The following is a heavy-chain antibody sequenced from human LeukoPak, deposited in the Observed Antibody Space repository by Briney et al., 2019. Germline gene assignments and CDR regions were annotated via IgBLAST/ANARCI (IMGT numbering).Heavy chain of an antibody. V-gene: IGHV4-59*01. J-gene: IGHJ6*02. Sequence: SETLSLTCTVSGGSISSYYWSWIRQPPGKGLEWIGYIYYSGSTNYNPSLKSRVTISVDTSKNQFSLKLSSVTAADTAVYYCASTTTVATSSTYYYYGMDVWGQGTTVTVSS. CDR2: IYYSGST. D-gene: IGHD4-23*01. CDR1: GGSISSYY. CDR3: ASTTTVATSSTYYYYGMDV.